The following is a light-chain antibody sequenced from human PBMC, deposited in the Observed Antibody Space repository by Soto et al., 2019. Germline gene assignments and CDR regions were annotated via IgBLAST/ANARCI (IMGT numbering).Light chain of an antibody. Sequence: DIQMTQSPSTLSASVGDRVIITCRSSQSPGTWMAWYQQKPGHAPVLLIYDVSKLESGVPSRFSGRASGTEFTLTITSLQPDDFATYYCQQYFSYPLTFGGGTKVEIK. CDR3: QQYFSYPLT. J-gene: IGKJ4*01. CDR1: QSPGTW. CDR2: DVS. V-gene: IGKV1-5*01.